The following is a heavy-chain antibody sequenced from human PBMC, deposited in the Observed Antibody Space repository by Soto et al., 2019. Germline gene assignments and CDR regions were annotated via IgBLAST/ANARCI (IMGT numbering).Heavy chain of an antibody. CDR1: GGSISSGGYY. V-gene: IGHV4-31*03. CDR2: IYYSGST. CDR3: ARGPRGIPYFDY. Sequence: PSETLSLTCTVSGGSISSGGYYWSWIRQHPGKGLEWIGYIYYSGSTYYNPSLKSRVTISVDTSKNQFSLKLSSVTAADTAVYYCARGPRGIPYFDYWGQGTLVTVSS. J-gene: IGHJ4*02. D-gene: IGHD3-16*01.